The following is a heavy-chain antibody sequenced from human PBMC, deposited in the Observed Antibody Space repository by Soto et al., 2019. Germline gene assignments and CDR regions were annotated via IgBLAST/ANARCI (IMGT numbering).Heavy chain of an antibody. V-gene: IGHV1-3*01. J-gene: IGHJ4*02. CDR2: INAGNGNT. CDR1: GYTFTSYA. Sequence: QVQLVQSGAEVKKPGASVKVSCKASGYTFTSYAMHWVRQAPGQRLEWMGWINAGNGNTKYSQKFQGRVTITRDTSASTAYMEMSSLRSEDTAVYYCARGPGGPDGPGDYWGQGTLVTVSS. CDR3: ARGPGGPDGPGDY. D-gene: IGHD2-15*01.